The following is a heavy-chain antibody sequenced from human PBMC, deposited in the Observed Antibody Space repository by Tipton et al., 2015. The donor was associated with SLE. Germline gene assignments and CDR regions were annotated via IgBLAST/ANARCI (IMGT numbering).Heavy chain of an antibody. CDR1: GGSISSSSYY. V-gene: IGHV4-39*01. CDR2: IYYSGST. J-gene: IGHJ3*02. D-gene: IGHD3-22*01. CDR3: ARPVPYDSGAFDI. Sequence: GLVKPSETLSLTCTVSGGSISSSSYYWGWIRQPPGKGLEWIGSIYYSGSTYYNPSLKSRVTISVDTSKNQFSLKLSSVTAADTAVYYCARPVPYDSGAFDIWGQGTMVTVSS.